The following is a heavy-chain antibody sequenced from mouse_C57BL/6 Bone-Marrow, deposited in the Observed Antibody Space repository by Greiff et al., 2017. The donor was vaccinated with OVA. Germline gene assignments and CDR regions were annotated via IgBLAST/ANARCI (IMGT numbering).Heavy chain of an antibody. D-gene: IGHD2-1*01. J-gene: IGHJ2*01. CDR1: GYTFTSYW. CDR2: IYPGSGST. CDR3: ARRGGIYYGNYVDY. V-gene: IGHV1-55*01. Sequence: QVQLQQPGAELVKPGASVKMSCKASGYTFTSYWITWVKQRPGQGLEWIGDIYPGSGSTNYNEKFKGKATLTVDKSSSTAYMLLSSLTSEDSAVYFCARRGGIYYGNYVDYWGQGTTLTVSS.